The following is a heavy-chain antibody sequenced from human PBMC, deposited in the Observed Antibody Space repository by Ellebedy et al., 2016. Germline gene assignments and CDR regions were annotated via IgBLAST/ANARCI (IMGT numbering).Heavy chain of an antibody. CDR3: ARSGGSYFLN. J-gene: IGHJ4*02. D-gene: IGHD1-26*01. CDR2: IYYSGNT. Sequence: SETLSLTXTVSGGSISSSKYYWNWIRQHPGKGLEWIGYIYYSGNTYYNPSLKSRVVISVDTSQNQFSLKLTSVTAADTAVYYCARSGGSYFLNWGQGALVTVSS. CDR1: GGSISSSKYY. V-gene: IGHV4-31*03.